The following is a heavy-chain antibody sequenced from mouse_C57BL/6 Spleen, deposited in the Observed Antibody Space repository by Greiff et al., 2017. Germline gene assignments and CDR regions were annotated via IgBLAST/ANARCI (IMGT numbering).Heavy chain of an antibody. CDR3: AGGSSSYAMDY. CDR1: GYTFTSYA. CDR2: IYPRDGST. Sequence: QVQLQQSGPELVKPGASVKLSCKASGYTFTSYAINWVKQRPGQGLEWIGWIYPRDGSTKYNEKFKGKATLTVDTSSSTAYMELHSLTSEDSAVYFGAGGSSSYAMDYWGQGTSGTVSS. D-gene: IGHD1-1*01. V-gene: IGHV1-85*01. J-gene: IGHJ4*01.